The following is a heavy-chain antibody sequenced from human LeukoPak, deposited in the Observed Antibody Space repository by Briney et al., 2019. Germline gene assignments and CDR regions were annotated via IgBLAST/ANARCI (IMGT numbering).Heavy chain of an antibody. J-gene: IGHJ4*02. Sequence: ASVKVSCKASGYTFTSYGISWVRQAPGQGLAWMGWISAYSGNTNYAQKFQGIVTMTTDTSTSTAYMESRSLRSDDTAVYYCARDLGDYGDYYFDYWGQGTLVSVSS. D-gene: IGHD4-17*01. CDR1: GYTFTSYG. CDR3: ARDLGDYGDYYFDY. V-gene: IGHV1-18*01. CDR2: ISAYSGNT.